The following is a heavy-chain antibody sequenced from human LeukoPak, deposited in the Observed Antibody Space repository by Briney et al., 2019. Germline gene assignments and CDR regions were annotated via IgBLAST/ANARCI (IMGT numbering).Heavy chain of an antibody. V-gene: IGHV1-8*03. Sequence: GASVKVSCKASGYTFTSYDINWVRQATGQGLEWMGWMNPNSGNTGYAQKFQGRVTITRNTSISTAYMELSSLRSEDTAVYYCARGRPTLWFGELFWFDPWGQGTLVTVSS. CDR2: MNPNSGNT. D-gene: IGHD3-10*01. CDR3: ARGRPTLWFGELFWFDP. CDR1: GYTFTSYD. J-gene: IGHJ5*02.